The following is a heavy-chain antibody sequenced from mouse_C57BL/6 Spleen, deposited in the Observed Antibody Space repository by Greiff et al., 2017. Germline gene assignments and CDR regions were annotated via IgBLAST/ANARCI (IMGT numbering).Heavy chain of an antibody. CDR2: IRSKSSNYAT. D-gene: IGHD2-1*01. V-gene: IGHV10-3*01. CDR1: GFTFNTYA. Sequence: DVLLVESGGGLVQPKASLKLSCAASGFTFNTYAMHWVRQAPGKGLEWVARIRSKSSNYATYYADSMKDRFTISREDSQSMLYLQMNNLKTDDAAMYYCVGPGKGSAMDYWGQGTSVTVSS. CDR3: VGPGKGSAMDY. J-gene: IGHJ4*01.